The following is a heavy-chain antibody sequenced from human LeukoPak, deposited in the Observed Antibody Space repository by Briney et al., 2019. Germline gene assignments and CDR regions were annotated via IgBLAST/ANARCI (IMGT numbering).Heavy chain of an antibody. D-gene: IGHD3-22*01. CDR3: AKDDSEGPYFDY. CDR2: ISGSGGST. V-gene: IGHV3-23*01. J-gene: IGHJ4*02. CDR1: GFTFSSYA. Sequence: GGSLRLSCAASGFTFSSYAMSWVRQAPGKGLEWVSAISGSGGSTYYADSVKGRFTISRDNSKNTLYQQMNSLRAGDTAVYYCAKDDSEGPYFDYWGQGTLVTVSS.